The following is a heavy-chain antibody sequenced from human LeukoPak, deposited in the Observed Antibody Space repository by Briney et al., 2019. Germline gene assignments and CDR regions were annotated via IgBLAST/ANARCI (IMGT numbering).Heavy chain of an antibody. CDR3: AKRPAAVRGVIPYLDY. CDR1: GFMFSSFS. CDR2: ISAGGST. J-gene: IGHJ4*02. D-gene: IGHD3-10*02. Sequence: GGSPRLSCAVSGFMFSSFSMSWVRHVPGKGLEWVSTISAGGSTYYADSVKGRFTISRDNSKNTLFLQMNSLRAEDTAIYYCAKRPAAVRGVIPYLDYWGQGTLVTVSS. V-gene: IGHV3-23*01.